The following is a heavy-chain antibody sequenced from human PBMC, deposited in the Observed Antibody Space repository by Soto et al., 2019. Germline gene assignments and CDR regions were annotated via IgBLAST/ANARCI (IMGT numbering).Heavy chain of an antibody. D-gene: IGHD3-22*01. CDR3: ARGFGARGWGDDSSGYGDPFDI. CDR1: GGSISSGGYS. J-gene: IGHJ3*02. V-gene: IGHV4-30-2*01. CDR2: IYRSGST. Sequence: SETLSLTCAVSGGSISSGGYSWSWIRQPPGKGLEWIGYIYRSGSTYYNPSLKSRVTISVDRSKNQFSLKLSSVTAADTAVYYCARGFGARGWGDDSSGYGDPFDIWARGTMVTV.